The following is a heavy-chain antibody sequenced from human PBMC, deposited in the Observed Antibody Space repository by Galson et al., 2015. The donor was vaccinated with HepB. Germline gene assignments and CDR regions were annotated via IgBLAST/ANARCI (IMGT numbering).Heavy chain of an antibody. CDR1: GFIFSRYG. V-gene: IGHV3-30*18. Sequence: SLRLSCAASGFIFSRYGMHWVRQAPGKGLEWVAVISYDGSNKLYVDSVKGRFTISRDNSKNTLYLQMNSLRAEDTAVYYCAKGWNDGSGSTEYYFDYWGQGTLVTVSS. CDR3: AKGWNDGSGSTEYYFDY. CDR2: ISYDGSNK. J-gene: IGHJ4*02. D-gene: IGHD3-10*01.